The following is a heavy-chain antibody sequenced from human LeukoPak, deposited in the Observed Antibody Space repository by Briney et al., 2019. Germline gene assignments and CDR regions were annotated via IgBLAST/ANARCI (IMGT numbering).Heavy chain of an antibody. J-gene: IGHJ6*03. V-gene: IGHV3-7*01. CDR3: AKRFRYCSGGSCYTGTGGNYYYYYMDV. D-gene: IGHD2-15*01. Sequence: GGSLRLSCAASGFTFSSYWMSWVRQAPGKGLEWVANIKQDGSEKYYVDSVKGRFTISRDNAKNSLYLQMNSLRAEDTAVYYCAKRFRYCSGGSCYTGTGGNYYYYYMDVWGKGTTVTVSS. CDR2: IKQDGSEK. CDR1: GFTFSSYW.